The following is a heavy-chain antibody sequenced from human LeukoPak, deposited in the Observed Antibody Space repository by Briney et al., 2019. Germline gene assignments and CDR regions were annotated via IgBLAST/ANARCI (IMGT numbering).Heavy chain of an antibody. CDR2: ISSSGSTI. J-gene: IGHJ4*02. Sequence: GGSLRLSCAASGFTFSSYAMSWVRQAPGKGLEWVSYISSSGSTIYYADSVKGRFTISRDNAKNSLYLQMNSLRAEDTAVYYCARDRPRGGSYFDYWGQGTLVTVSS. CDR3: ARDRPRGGSYFDY. D-gene: IGHD1-26*01. V-gene: IGHV3-48*04. CDR1: GFTFSSYA.